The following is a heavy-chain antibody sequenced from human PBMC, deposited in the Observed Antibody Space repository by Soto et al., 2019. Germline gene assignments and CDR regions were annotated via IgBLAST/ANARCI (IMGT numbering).Heavy chain of an antibody. CDR1: GGSFSGYY. D-gene: IGHD6-19*01. V-gene: IGHV4-34*01. CDR3: ARGSGAAAGTMGIAVAGTAYYFDY. Sequence: SETLSLTCAVYGGSFSGYYWSWIRQPPGKGLEWIGEINHSGSTNYNPSLKSRVTISVDTSKNQFSLKLGSVTAADTAVYYCARGSGAAAGTMGIAVAGTAYYFDYWGQGTLVTVSS. CDR2: INHSGST. J-gene: IGHJ4*02.